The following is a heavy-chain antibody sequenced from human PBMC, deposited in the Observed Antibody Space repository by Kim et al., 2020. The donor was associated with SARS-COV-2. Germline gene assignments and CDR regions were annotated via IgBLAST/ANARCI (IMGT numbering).Heavy chain of an antibody. J-gene: IGHJ4*02. CDR3: ASRRYYDSSGPFDY. Sequence: SVKVSCKASGGTFSSYAISWVRQAPGQGLEWMGGIIPIFGTANYAQKFQGRVTITADESTSTAYMELSSLRSEDTAVYYCASRRYYDSSGPFDYWGQGTLVTVSS. CDR1: GGTFSSYA. V-gene: IGHV1-69*13. D-gene: IGHD3-22*01. CDR2: IIPIFGTA.